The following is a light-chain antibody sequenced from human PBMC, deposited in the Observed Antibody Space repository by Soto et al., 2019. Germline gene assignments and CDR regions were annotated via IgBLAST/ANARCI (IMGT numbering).Light chain of an antibody. Sequence: QSVLTQPPSVSGAPGQRVTISCSGSSSNIGAGYDVQWYQQLPGTAPKLLIYGNTNRPSGVPDRFSGSKSGTSASLAITGLQAEDEADYYCQSYDSSLSGWVFGGGTK. CDR2: GNT. CDR3: QSYDSSLSGWV. V-gene: IGLV1-40*01. J-gene: IGLJ3*02. CDR1: SSNIGAGYD.